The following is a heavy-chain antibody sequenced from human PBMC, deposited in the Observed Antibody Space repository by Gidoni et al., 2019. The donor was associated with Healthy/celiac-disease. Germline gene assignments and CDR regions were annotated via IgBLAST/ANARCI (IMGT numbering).Heavy chain of an antibody. CDR2: IKSKTDGGTT. CDR3: TTQTTYGDYDVDY. V-gene: IGHV3-15*01. Sequence: EVQLVESGGGLVKPGGSLRLSCAASGFTFSNAWMSWVRQAPGKGLEWVGRIKSKTDGGTTDYAAPVKGRFTISRDDSKNTLYLQMNSLKTEDTAVYYCTTQTTYGDYDVDYWGQGTLVTVSS. D-gene: IGHD4-17*01. CDR1: GFTFSNAW. J-gene: IGHJ4*02.